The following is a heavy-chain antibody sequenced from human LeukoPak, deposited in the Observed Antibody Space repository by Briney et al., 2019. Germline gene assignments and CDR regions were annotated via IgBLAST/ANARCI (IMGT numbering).Heavy chain of an antibody. CDR3: ARGYDADILTGSRYYYFYMDV. V-gene: IGHV4-30-2*01. D-gene: IGHD3-9*01. Sequence: PSETLSLTCTVSGGSISSGGYYWSWIRQPPGKGLEWIGYIYHSGSTYYNPSLKSQVTISVDRSKNQFSLKLSSVTAADTAVYYCARGYDADILTGSRYYYFYMDVWGKGTTVTVSS. CDR2: IYHSGST. CDR1: GGSISSGGYY. J-gene: IGHJ6*03.